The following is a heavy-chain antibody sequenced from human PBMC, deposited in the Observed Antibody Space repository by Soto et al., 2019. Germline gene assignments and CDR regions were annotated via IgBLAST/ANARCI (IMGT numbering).Heavy chain of an antibody. D-gene: IGHD6-19*01. V-gene: IGHV3-23*01. CDR2: ISGSGGST. CDR1: GFTFSNYA. CDR3: AKDARGSSGLSDY. J-gene: IGHJ4*02. Sequence: EVQLLESGGGLVQPGGSLRLSCAASGFTFSNYAMSWVRQAPGKVLELVSAISGSGGSTYYADSVKGRFTISRDNSKNTLYLQMNSLRAEDTAVYYCAKDARGSSGLSDYWGQGTLVTVSS.